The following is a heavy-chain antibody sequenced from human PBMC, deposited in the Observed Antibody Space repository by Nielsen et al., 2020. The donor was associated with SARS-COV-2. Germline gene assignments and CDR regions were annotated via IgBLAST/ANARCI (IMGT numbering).Heavy chain of an antibody. V-gene: IGHV3-23*01. CDR1: GSTFSSYA. CDR2: ISGSGGST. CDR3: AKGIAARPDYYYGMDV. J-gene: IGHJ6*02. Sequence: GESLKISCAASGSTFSSYAMSWVRQAPGKGLEWVSVISGSGGSTYYADSVKGRFTISRDNSKNTLYLQMNSLRAEDTAVYYCAKGIAARPDYYYGMDVWGQGTTVTVTS. D-gene: IGHD6-6*01.